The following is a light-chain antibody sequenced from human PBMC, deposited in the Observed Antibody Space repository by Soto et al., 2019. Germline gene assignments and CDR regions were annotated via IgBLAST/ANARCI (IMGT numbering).Light chain of an antibody. CDR3: QQRSNWPIT. V-gene: IGKV3-11*01. Sequence: EMVLKQSTGHLSFSPGERATLSCRASQSVSNFLAWYQQKPGQAPRLLIYDTSNRATGIPARFSGSGSGTDFTLTINNLDPEDFAVYYCQQRSNWPITFGQGTRLEIK. CDR1: QSVSNF. J-gene: IGKJ5*01. CDR2: DTS.